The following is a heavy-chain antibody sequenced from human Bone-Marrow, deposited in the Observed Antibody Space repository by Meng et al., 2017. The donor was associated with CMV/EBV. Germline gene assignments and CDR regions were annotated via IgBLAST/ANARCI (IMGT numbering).Heavy chain of an antibody. V-gene: IGHV3-48*03. CDR3: AREYWGPEH. CDR1: GFTFSSYE. Sequence: GGSLRLSCAASGFTFSSYEMNWVRQAPGKGLEWVSYISSSGSTIYYADSVKGRFTISRDNAKNSLYLQMNGLRAEDTAVYYCAREYWGPEHWGQGTLVTVSS. CDR2: ISSSGSTI. J-gene: IGHJ1*01. D-gene: IGHD7-27*01.